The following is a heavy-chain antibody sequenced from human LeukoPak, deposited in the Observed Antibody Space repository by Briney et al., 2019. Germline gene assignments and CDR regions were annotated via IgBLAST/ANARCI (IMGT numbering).Heavy chain of an antibody. Sequence: GGSLRLSCAASGFTFNRYAMHWVRQAPGKGLEWVSAISGSDPGTYYADSVKGRFTISRVNSRNTLYLQMNRLRVEDTAVYYCAKGSRGSCRGAYCYSFDNWGQGAVVTVSS. V-gene: IGHV3-23*01. CDR2: ISGSDPGT. D-gene: IGHD2-21*02. CDR3: AKGSRGSCRGAYCYSFDN. CDR1: GFTFNRYA. J-gene: IGHJ4*02.